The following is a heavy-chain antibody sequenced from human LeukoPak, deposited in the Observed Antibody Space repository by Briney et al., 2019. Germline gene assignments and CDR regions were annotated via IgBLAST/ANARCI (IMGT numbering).Heavy chain of an antibody. D-gene: IGHD5-24*01. CDR1: GFTFRTYA. V-gene: IGHV3-23*01. CDR2: ISGSGNGT. CDR3: AKRTMSAFDS. Sequence: GGSLRLSCTASGFTFRTYAMDWVRQAPGKGLEWLSGISGSGNGTYYADSVKGRFIISRDNSKNMVYLQMNSLTVEDAATYYCAKRTMSAFDSWGQGTLLIVSS. J-gene: IGHJ4*02.